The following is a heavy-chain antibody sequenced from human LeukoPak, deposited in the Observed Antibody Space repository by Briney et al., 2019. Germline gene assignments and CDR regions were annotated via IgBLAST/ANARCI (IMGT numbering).Heavy chain of an antibody. CDR3: ARDQSEPRGSSFDY. Sequence: GGSLRLSCAASGFTFSSYSMNWVRQAPGRGMGWVSSISSSSSYIYYADSVTGRLTSYRDNAKNSLYLQMNSLGAEGTAVYYCARDQSEPRGSSFDYRGQGTLVTVSS. CDR2: ISSSSSYI. D-gene: IGHD6-6*01. CDR1: GFTFSSYS. J-gene: IGHJ4*02. V-gene: IGHV3-21*01.